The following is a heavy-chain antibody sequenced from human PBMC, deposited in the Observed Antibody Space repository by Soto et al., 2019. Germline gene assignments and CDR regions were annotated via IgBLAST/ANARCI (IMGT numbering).Heavy chain of an antibody. V-gene: IGHV1-69*02. J-gene: IGHJ5*02. Sequence: QVQLVQSGAEVKKPGSSVKVSCKASGGTFSSYTISWVRQAPGQGLEWMGRIIPILGIANYAQKFQGRVKITANKAKSTAYMELSSLRSEYTAVYYCARRRYCSSTSCYYGYNWFEPWGQGTLVTVSS. CDR1: GGTFSSYT. CDR2: IIPILGIA. D-gene: IGHD2-2*01. CDR3: ARRRYCSSTSCYYGYNWFEP.